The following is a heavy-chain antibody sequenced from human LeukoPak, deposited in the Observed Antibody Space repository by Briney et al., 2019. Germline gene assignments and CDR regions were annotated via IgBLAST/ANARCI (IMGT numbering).Heavy chain of an antibody. CDR3: ARHPSSGAIFKWFDP. CDR2: MYYSGST. J-gene: IGHJ5*02. V-gene: IGHV4-59*08. CDR1: GGSMSTYY. Sequence: PSETLSLTCAVSGGSMSTYYWSWIRQPPGKGLEWIGYMYYSGSTNYKPSLKSRVTVSVDTSKNQFSLKLSSVIAADTALYYCARHPSSGAIFKWFDPWGQGTLVTVSS. D-gene: IGHD6-25*01.